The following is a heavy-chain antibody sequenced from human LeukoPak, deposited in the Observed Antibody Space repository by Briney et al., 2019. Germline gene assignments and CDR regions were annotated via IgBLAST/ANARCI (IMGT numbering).Heavy chain of an antibody. CDR1: GYTFTGYY. J-gene: IGHJ4*02. CDR2: INPNSGGT. CDR3: AREGEMATTYFDY. D-gene: IGHD5-24*01. V-gene: IGHV1-2*02. Sequence: ASVKVSCKASGYTFTGYYMHWVRQAPGQGLEWMGWINPNSGGTNCAQKFQGRVTMTRDTSISTAYMELSRLRSDDTAVYYCAREGEMATTYFDYWGQGTLVTVSS.